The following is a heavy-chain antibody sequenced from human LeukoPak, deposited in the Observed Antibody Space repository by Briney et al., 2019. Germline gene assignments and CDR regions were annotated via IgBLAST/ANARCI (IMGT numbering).Heavy chain of an antibody. J-gene: IGHJ5*02. CDR1: GYTFNNYG. CDR3: AKDWHILTGRNCFDP. CDR2: VTSYNGDT. Sequence: GASVKVSCKASGYTFNNYGIGWVRQAPGQGLEWMGWVTSYNGDTNYAQKFQGRITMSTDTSTSTAYMELRGLRFDDTAIYYCAKDWHILTGRNCFDPWGQGTLVTVSS. V-gene: IGHV1-18*01. D-gene: IGHD3-9*01.